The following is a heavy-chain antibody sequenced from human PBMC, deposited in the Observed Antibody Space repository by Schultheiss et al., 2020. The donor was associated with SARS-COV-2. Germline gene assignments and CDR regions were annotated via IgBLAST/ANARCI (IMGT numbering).Heavy chain of an antibody. CDR1: GFTFSNYA. V-gene: IGHV3-30*01. D-gene: IGHD3-3*01. Sequence: GGSLRLSCAASGFTFSNYAMHWVRQGPGKGLDWVTLISYDGSNKYYADSVKGRFTISRDNSKNTLYLQLNSLRPEDTAVYYCARGGFGVVGDYYGMDVLGQGTTVTVSS. CDR2: ISYDGSNK. J-gene: IGHJ6*02. CDR3: ARGGFGVVGDYYGMDV.